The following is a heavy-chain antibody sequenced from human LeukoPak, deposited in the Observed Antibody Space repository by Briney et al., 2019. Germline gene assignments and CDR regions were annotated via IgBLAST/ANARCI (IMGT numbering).Heavy chain of an antibody. CDR3: ARGTMTTVTYYFDY. J-gene: IGHJ4*02. V-gene: IGHV4-34*01. D-gene: IGHD4-17*01. CDR2: INHSANT. CDR1: GGSFSGYY. Sequence: PSQTLSLTCAVYGGSFSGYYWSWIRQPPRKGREWIGEINHSANTNYNPYLKSRVSISVDTSKNQSYLKLSSVTAADTDVYYCARGTMTTVTYYFDYWGQGTLVTVSS.